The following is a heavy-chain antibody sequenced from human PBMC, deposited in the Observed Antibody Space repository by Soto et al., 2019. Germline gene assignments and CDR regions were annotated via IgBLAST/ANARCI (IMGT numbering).Heavy chain of an antibody. J-gene: IGHJ6*03. CDR2: IKQDGSEK. V-gene: IGHV3-7*01. CDR3: ARENVGIVVVVAATPFDYYYYMDV. D-gene: IGHD2-15*01. CDR1: GFTFSSYW. Sequence: GGSLRLSCAASGFTFSSYWMSWVRQAPGKGLEWVANIKQDGSEKYYVDSVKGRFTISRDNAKNSLYLQMNSLRAEDTAVYYCARENVGIVVVVAATPFDYYYYMDVWGKGTKVTVSS.